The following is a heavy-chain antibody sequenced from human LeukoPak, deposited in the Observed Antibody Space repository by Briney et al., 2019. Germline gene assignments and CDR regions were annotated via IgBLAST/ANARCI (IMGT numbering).Heavy chain of an antibody. V-gene: IGHV3-23*01. D-gene: IGHD3-3*01. CDR1: GFTFSSYA. J-gene: IGHJ4*02. CDR2: ISGSGGST. CDR3: AKEPITIFGVVTAAFDY. Sequence: GGSLRLSCAASGFTFSSYAMSWVRQAPGKGLEWVSAISGSGGSTYYADSVKGRFTISRDNSKNTLYLQMNSLRAEDTAVYYCAKEPITIFGVVTAAFDYWGQGTLVTVSS.